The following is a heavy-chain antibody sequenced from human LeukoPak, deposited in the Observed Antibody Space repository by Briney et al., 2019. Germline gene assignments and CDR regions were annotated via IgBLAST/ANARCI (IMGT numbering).Heavy chain of an antibody. CDR3: ARAERDGYSLYYFDY. V-gene: IGHV4-59*12. D-gene: IGHD5-24*01. CDR1: GGSISSYY. Sequence: SETLSLTCTVSGGSISSYYWSWIRQPPGKGLEWIGYIYYSGSTNYNPSLKSRVTMSVDTSKNQFSLKLSSVTAADTAVYYCARAERDGYSLYYFDYWGQGTLVTVSS. J-gene: IGHJ4*02. CDR2: IYYSGST.